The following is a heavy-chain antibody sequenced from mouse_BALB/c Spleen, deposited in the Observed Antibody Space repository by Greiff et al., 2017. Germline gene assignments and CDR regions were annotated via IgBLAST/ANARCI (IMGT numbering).Heavy chain of an antibody. Sequence: EVQVVESGGGLVQPGGSRKLSCAASGFTFSSFGMHWVRQAPEKGLEWVAYISSGSSTIYYADTVKGRFTISRDNPKNTLFLQMTSLRSEDTAMYYCARALYYYGSSYEGYYAMDYWGQGTSVTVSS. J-gene: IGHJ4*01. CDR2: ISSGSSTI. D-gene: IGHD1-1*01. V-gene: IGHV5-17*02. CDR1: GFTFSSFG. CDR3: ARALYYYGSSYEGYYAMDY.